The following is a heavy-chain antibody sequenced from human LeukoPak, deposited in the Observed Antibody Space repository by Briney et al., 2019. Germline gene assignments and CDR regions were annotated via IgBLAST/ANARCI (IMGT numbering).Heavy chain of an antibody. CDR3: VSPRGFSYGYFDY. Sequence: SETLSLTCTVSGGSVSSSSAYWGWIRQPPGKGLEWIGSIYYSKNTYYNPSLKSRVTISADTSKNQFSLTLGSVSATDTAVYYCVSPRGFSYGYFDYWGQGTLVTVSS. CDR2: IYYSKNT. J-gene: IGHJ4*02. V-gene: IGHV4-39*01. CDR1: GGSVSSSSAY. D-gene: IGHD5-18*01.